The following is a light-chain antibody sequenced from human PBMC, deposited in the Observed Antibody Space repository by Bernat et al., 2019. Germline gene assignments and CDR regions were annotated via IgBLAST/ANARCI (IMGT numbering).Light chain of an antibody. Sequence: SSELTQPPSVSVSLGQTARITCPGDALTKHYAYWYQQKPGQAPILLIFGDNKRPSGIPDRFSGSSSGTTVTLTITGVQAEDEADYYCQSRDSNGNHVVFGGGTKLTVL. CDR3: QSRDSNGNHVV. CDR2: GDN. V-gene: IGLV3-25*03. CDR1: ALTKHY. J-gene: IGLJ3*02.